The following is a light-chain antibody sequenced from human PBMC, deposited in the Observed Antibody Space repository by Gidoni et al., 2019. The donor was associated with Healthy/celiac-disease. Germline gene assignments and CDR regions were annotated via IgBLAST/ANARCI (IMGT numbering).Light chain of an antibody. CDR1: SSDVGGYNY. CDR2: EVS. J-gene: IGLJ2*01. V-gene: IGLV2-8*01. CDR3: SSYAGSNKGV. Sequence: QSALTQPPSASGSPGQSVPISCTGTSSDVGGYNYVSWYQQHPGKAPKLMIYEVSKRPSGVPDRFSGSKSGNTASLTVSGLQAEDEADYYCSSYAGSNKGVFGGGTKLTGL.